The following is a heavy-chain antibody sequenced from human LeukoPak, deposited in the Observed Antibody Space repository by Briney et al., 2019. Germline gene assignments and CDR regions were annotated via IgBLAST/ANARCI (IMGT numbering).Heavy chain of an antibody. CDR1: GGSIISYY. CDR2: IYTRGST. D-gene: IGHD6-19*01. CDR3: ARNSGWYGTYFDY. J-gene: IGHJ4*02. V-gene: IGHV4-4*07. Sequence: SETLSLTCTVSGGSIISYYWSWIRQPAGKGLEWIGRIYTRGSTNYNPSLKSRVTISVDTSKNQFSLKLSSVTAADTAVYYCARNSGWYGTYFDYWGQGTLVTVSS.